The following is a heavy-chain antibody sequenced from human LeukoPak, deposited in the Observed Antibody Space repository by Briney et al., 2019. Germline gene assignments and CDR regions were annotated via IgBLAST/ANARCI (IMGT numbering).Heavy chain of an antibody. V-gene: IGHV3-23*01. CDR2: ISGSGGST. J-gene: IGHJ3*02. CDR3: AKDSGYVHAFDI. D-gene: IGHD5-12*01. CDR1: GFTFSSYW. Sequence: GGSLRLSCAASGFTFSSYWMSWVRQAPGKGLEWVSAISGSGGSTYYADSVKGRFTISRDNSKNTLYLQMNSLRAEDTAVYYCAKDSGYVHAFDIWGQGTMVTVSS.